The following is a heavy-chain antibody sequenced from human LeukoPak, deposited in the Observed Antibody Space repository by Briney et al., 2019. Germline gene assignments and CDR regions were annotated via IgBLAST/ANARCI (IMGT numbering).Heavy chain of an antibody. CDR3: ASIAVAEEYFQH. J-gene: IGHJ1*01. Sequence: NASETLSLTCTVSGGSINRYYWSWIRQHPGKGLEWIGYIYYSGSTYYNPSLKSRVTISVDTSKNQFSLKLSSVTAADTAVYYCASIAVAEEYFQHWGQGTLSPSPQ. CDR2: IYYSGST. D-gene: IGHD6-19*01. V-gene: IGHV4-59*06. CDR1: GGSINRYY.